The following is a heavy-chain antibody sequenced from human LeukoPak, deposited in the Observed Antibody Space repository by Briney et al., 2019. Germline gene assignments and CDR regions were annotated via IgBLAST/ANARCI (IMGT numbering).Heavy chain of an antibody. CDR1: GYTFTSYD. CDR3: ARDHDYVWGSYPLDY. J-gene: IGHJ4*02. Sequence: ASVKVSCKASGYTFTSYDINWVRQAPGQGLEWMGWINPNSGGTNYAQKFQGRVTMTRDTSISTAYMELSRLRSDDAAVYYCARDHDYVWGSYPLDYWGQGTLVTVSS. V-gene: IGHV1-2*02. CDR2: INPNSGGT. D-gene: IGHD3-16*02.